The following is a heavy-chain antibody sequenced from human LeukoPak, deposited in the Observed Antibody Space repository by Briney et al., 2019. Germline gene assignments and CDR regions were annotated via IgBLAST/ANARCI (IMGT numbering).Heavy chain of an antibody. CDR3: ARDTDITSSRFFDF. CDR1: GFTISSYY. J-gene: IGHJ4*02. CDR2: IYSDGDI. D-gene: IGHD6-6*01. V-gene: IGHV3-66*02. Sequence: GGSLRLSCAASGFTISSYYTSWVRQAPGKGPEWVSVIYSDGDIYYADSVRGRFTISRDISKNTLNLQMDSLKTEDTGVYYCARDTDITSSRFFDFWGLGTLVTISS.